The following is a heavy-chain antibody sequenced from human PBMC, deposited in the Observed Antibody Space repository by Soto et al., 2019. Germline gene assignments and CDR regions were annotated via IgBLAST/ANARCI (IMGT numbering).Heavy chain of an antibody. CDR2: IYYSGST. CDR3: ARSAGGGYSYGSLFDP. Sequence: PSETLSLTCTVSGGSIGSSSYYWGWIRQPPGKGLEWIGSIYYSGSTYYNPSLKSRVTISVDTSKNQFSLKLSSVTAADTAVYYCARSAGGGYSYGSLFDPWGQGTLVTVSS. D-gene: IGHD5-18*01. J-gene: IGHJ5*02. V-gene: IGHV4-39*01. CDR1: GGSIGSSSYY.